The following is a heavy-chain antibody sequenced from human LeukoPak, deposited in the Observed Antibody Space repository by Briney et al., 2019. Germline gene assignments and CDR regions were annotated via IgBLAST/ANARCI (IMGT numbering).Heavy chain of an antibody. CDR3: ARGYEPGAFDI. CDR1: GGSISSYY. V-gene: IGHV4-59*01. J-gene: IGHJ3*02. D-gene: IGHD1-1*01. Sequence: SETLSLTCTVSGGSISSYYWSWIRQPPGKGLEWIGYIYYSGSTNYNPSLKSRVTISVDTSKNQFSLKLSSVTAADTAVYYRARGYEPGAFDIWAKGQWSPSLQ. CDR2: IYYSGST.